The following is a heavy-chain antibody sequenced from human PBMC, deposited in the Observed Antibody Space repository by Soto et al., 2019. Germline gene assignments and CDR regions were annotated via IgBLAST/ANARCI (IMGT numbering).Heavy chain of an antibody. CDR1: GFTSSDYY. CDR3: ARDLRYYESSGYFDY. V-gene: IGHV3-11*01. Sequence: GGSLRLSCAASGFTSSDYYMSCIRQAPGKVLEWVSYIGSSDNIIYYADPVKGTFTISRDNAKNSLYLQMNSLRAEDTAVYYCARDLRYYESSGYFDYWGQGTLVTVSS. J-gene: IGHJ4*02. D-gene: IGHD3-22*01. CDR2: IGSSDNII.